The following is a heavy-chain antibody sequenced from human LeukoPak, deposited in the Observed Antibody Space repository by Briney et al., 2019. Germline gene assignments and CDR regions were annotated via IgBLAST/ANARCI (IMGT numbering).Heavy chain of an antibody. CDR1: GGSISSGGYS. V-gene: IGHV4-30-2*01. D-gene: IGHD3-22*01. CDR2: IYHSGST. CDR3: ARRYYYDSSGYYNGDAFDI. Sequence: PQTLSLTCAVSGGSISSGGYSWSWIRQPPGKGLEWIGYIYHSGSTYYNPSLKSRVTISVDRSKNQFSLKLSSVTAADTAVYYCARRYYYDSSGYYNGDAFDIWGQGTMVTVSS. J-gene: IGHJ3*02.